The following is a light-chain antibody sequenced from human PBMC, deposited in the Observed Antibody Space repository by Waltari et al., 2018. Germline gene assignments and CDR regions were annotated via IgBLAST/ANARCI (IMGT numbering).Light chain of an antibody. J-gene: IGKJ1*01. V-gene: IGKV3-20*01. CDR2: GAS. CDR1: QSVSSSY. Sequence: TQSPGTLSLSPGERATLSCRASQSVSSSYLAWYQQKPGQAPRVLIHGASNRATGIPDRFSGSGSGTDFTLTISRLEPEDVAVYYCQQYGSSPWTFGQGTKVEIK. CDR3: QQYGSSPWT.